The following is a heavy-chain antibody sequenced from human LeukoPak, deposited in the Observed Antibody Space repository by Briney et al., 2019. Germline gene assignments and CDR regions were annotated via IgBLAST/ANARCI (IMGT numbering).Heavy chain of an antibody. CDR1: GYSFANYW. J-gene: IGHJ4*02. CDR3: ARARYCSGGSCYAEH. CDR2: IYPGDSDT. D-gene: IGHD2-15*01. V-gene: IGHV5-51*01. Sequence: GESLQISCKGSGYSFANYWIGWVRQMPGKGLEWMGIIYPGDSDTRYSPSFQGQVTISADKSISTAYLQWSSLKASDTAMYYCARARYCSGGSCYAEHWGQGTLVTVSS.